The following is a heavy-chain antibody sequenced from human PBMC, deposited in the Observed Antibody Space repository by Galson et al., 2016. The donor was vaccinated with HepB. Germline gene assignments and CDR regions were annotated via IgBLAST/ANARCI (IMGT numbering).Heavy chain of an antibody. CDR3: ATDNLAYCGADCYS. D-gene: IGHD2-21*02. CDR1: GFTFSSYA. J-gene: IGHJ5*02. CDR2: ISGSGRIT. V-gene: IGHV3-23*01. Sequence: SLRLSCAASGFTFSSYAMMWVRQTPGKGLEWVSSISGSGRITYYAASVRGRFTISSDNSKSTLYPRMHSLRAEDTAAYYCATDNLAYCGADCYSWGQGTRVTVSS.